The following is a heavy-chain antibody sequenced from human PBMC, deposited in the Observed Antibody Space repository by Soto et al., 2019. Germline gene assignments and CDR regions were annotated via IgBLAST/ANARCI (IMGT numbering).Heavy chain of an antibody. CDR3: ARDLNLGSFDY. J-gene: IGHJ4*02. Sequence: ASVKVSCKASGYTFTSYYMHWARQAPGQGLEWMGIINPSGGSTSYAQKFQGRVTMTRDTATSTVYMELSSLRSEDTAVYYCARDLNLGSFDYWGQGTLVTVSS. CDR2: INPSGGST. CDR1: GYTFTSYY. V-gene: IGHV1-46*01.